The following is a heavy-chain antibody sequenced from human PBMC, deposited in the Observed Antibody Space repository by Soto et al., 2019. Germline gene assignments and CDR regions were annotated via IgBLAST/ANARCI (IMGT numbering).Heavy chain of an antibody. D-gene: IGHD6-13*01. J-gene: IGHJ4*02. CDR3: ARWNGAAADY. CDR2: IYYSGST. V-gene: IGHV4-28*01. Sequence: SETLSLTCAVSGYSISSSNWWGWIRQPPGKGLEWIGYIYYSGSTYYNPSPKSRVTMSVDTSKNQFSLKLSSVTAVDTAVYYCARWNGAAADYWGQGTLVTVSS. CDR1: GYSISSSNW.